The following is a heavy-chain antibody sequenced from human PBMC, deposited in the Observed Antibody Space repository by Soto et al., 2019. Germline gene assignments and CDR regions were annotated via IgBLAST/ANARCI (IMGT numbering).Heavy chain of an antibody. J-gene: IGHJ6*03. D-gene: IGHD3-3*01. CDR3: ARGQIITIFGVAHGAGYMDV. V-gene: IGHV3-33*01. CDR1: GFTFSSYG. CDR2: IWYDGSNK. Sequence: HPGGSLRLSCAASGFTFSSYGMHWVRQAPGKGLEWVAVIWYDGSNKYYADSVKGRFTISRDNSKNTLYLQMNSLRAEDMAVYYCARGQIITIFGVAHGAGYMDVWGKGTTVTVSS.